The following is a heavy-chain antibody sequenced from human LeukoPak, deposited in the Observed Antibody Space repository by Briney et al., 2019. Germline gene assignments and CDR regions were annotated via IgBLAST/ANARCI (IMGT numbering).Heavy chain of an antibody. V-gene: IGHV1-18*01. CDR2: TSAHNDDT. CDR3: ARDWDSRNDYFDP. CDR1: GYTFTSYG. D-gene: IGHD1-1*01. Sequence: GASVKVSCKASGYTFTSYGISWVRQAPGQGLEWMGWTSAHNDDTNYAETLQGRLTMTTEISTSTAYMELTSLRSDDTAVYYCARDWDSRNDYFDPWGQGTLVIVSS. J-gene: IGHJ4*02.